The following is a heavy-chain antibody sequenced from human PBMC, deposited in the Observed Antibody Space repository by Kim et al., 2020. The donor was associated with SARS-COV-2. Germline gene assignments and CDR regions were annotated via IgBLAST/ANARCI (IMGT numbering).Heavy chain of an antibody. V-gene: IGHV1-69*01. J-gene: IGHJ4*02. D-gene: IGHD5-12*01. Sequence: SPKMFQGRFTITADESTSTAYMELSSLRSEDTAVYYCARGLGGDGYNPDYWGQGTLVTVSS. CDR3: ARGLGGDGYNPDY.